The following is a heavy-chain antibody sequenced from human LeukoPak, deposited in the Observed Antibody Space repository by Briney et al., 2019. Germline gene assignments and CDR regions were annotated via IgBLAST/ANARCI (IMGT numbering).Heavy chain of an antibody. V-gene: IGHV3-9*01. D-gene: IGHD6-19*01. CDR3: AKDLGSSGVDY. Sequence: GRSLRLSCAASGFTFDDYAMHWVRQAPGKGLEWVSGISWNSGSIGYADSAKGRFTISRDNAKNSLYLQMNSLRAEDTALYYCAKDLGSSGVDYWGQGTLVTVSS. J-gene: IGHJ4*02. CDR1: GFTFDDYA. CDR2: ISWNSGSI.